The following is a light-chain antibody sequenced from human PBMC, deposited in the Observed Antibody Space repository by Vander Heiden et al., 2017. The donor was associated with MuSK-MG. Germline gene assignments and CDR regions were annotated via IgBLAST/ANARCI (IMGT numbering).Light chain of an antibody. CDR2: DVS. CDR3: SSYTTNTPVV. CDR1: TSDVGGYHY. V-gene: IGLV2-14*03. Sequence: QSALTQPASVSGSPGQSITISCTGTTSDVGGYHYVSWYQHHPGKAPKLMIYDVSYRPSGVSNRFSASKSGNTASLTISGLQGEDEADYYCSSYTTNTPVVFGGGTKLTVL. J-gene: IGLJ2*01.